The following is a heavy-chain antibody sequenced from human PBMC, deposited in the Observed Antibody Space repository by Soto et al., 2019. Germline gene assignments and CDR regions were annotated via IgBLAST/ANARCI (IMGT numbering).Heavy chain of an antibody. Sequence: GGSLRLSCAASGFTFSTYTMNWVRQTPGKGLEWVSSISSGSNYIYYADSLKGRFTISRDNAKNSLYLQMNSLRAEDTAVYYCARDYGKLNPWGQGTLVPVPS. CDR3: ARDYGKLNP. D-gene: IGHD3-16*01. CDR1: GFTFSTYT. J-gene: IGHJ5*02. CDR2: ISSGSNYI. V-gene: IGHV3-21*01.